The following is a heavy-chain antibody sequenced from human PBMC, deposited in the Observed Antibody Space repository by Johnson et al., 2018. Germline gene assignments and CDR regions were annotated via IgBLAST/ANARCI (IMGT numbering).Heavy chain of an antibody. CDR1: GFTFDDYA. J-gene: IGHJ6*02. D-gene: IGHD4-17*01. CDR3: AKDRYGDYGGMDV. CDR2: ISWSSGSR. Sequence: EVQLLETGGGLVQPGRSXRLSCAASGFTFDDYAMHWVRQAPGKGLEWVSGISWSSGSRGYADSVKGRFTISRDNAKNSLYLQMNCQRAEDTALYYCAKDRYGDYGGMDVWGQGTTVTVSS. V-gene: IGHV3-9*01.